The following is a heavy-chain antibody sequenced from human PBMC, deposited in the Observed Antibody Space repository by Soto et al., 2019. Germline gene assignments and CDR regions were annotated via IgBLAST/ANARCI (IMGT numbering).Heavy chain of an antibody. J-gene: IGHJ3*02. CDR3: ARRYGKNAFDI. D-gene: IGHD5-18*01. CDR1: GGSISSYY. V-gene: IGHV4-59*01. CDR2: IYYSGST. Sequence: QVQLQESGPRLVKPSETLSLTCTVSGGSISSYYWSWIRQPPGKGLEWIGYIYYSGSTNYNPSLKSRVTISVDTSKNQFSLKLSSVTAADTAVYYCARRYGKNAFDIWGQGTMVTVSS.